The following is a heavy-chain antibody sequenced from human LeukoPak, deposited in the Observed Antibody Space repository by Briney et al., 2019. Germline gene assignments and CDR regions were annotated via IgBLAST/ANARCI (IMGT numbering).Heavy chain of an antibody. CDR3: ARAGGSRYYYAMDV. D-gene: IGHD3-16*01. CDR1: GFTFSSYA. CDR2: ISYDGSNK. J-gene: IGHJ6*02. Sequence: GRSLRLSCAASGFTFSSYAMHWVRQAPGKGLEWVAVISYDGSNKYYADSVKGRFTISRDNADNSLYLQMNSLRAEDTAFYYCARAGGSRYYYAMDVWGQGTTLTVSS. V-gene: IGHV3-30-3*01.